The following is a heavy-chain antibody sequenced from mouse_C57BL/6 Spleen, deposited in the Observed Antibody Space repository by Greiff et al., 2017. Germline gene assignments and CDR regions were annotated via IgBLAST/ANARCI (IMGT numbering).Heavy chain of an antibody. D-gene: IGHD3-3*01. CDR3: ARWGDGGFAY. V-gene: IGHV1-69*01. Sequence: QVQLQQPGAELVMPGASVKLSCKASGYTFTSYWMHWVKQRPGQGLEWIGEIDPSDSYTNYNQKFKGKSTLTVDKSSSTAYMQLSSLTSEDSAVYYCARWGDGGFAYWGQGTLVTVSA. CDR1: GYTFTSYW. CDR2: IDPSDSYT. J-gene: IGHJ3*01.